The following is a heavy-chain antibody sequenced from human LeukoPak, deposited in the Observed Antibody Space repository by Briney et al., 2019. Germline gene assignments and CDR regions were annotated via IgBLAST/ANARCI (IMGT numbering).Heavy chain of an antibody. CDR3: AISSSGDNGYHYGMDV. CDR2: ISYDGSNK. D-gene: IGHD6-25*01. V-gene: IGHV3-30*03. Sequence: GGSERLSCAASGFTFSSYGMHWVRQAPGKGLEWVAVISYDGSNKYYADSVKGRFSISRHNSKNTLYLQMNSLRAEDTAVYYCAISSSGDNGYHYGMDVWGKGTGDPLSS. CDR1: GFTFSSYG. J-gene: IGHJ6*04.